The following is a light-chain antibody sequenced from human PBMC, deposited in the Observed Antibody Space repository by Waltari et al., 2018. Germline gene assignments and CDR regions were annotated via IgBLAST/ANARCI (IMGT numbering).Light chain of an antibody. J-gene: IGKJ1*01. V-gene: IGKV3-20*01. CDR3: QHYLRLPVT. CDR2: GAS. CDR1: QGVSRA. Sequence: EIVLTQSPGTLSLSLGERATFSCRASQGVSRALAWYQQKPGQPPRLLIYGASTRATGIPDRFSGSGSGTDFSLTISRVEPDDFAVYYCQHYLRLPVTFGQGTTVEI.